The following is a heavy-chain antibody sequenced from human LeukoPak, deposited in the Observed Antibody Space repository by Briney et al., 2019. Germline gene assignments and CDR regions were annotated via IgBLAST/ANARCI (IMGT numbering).Heavy chain of an antibody. V-gene: IGHV5-51*01. CDR1: GYSFTSYW. CDR3: ARLAFCTNAVCFSNYYYSMDV. D-gene: IGHD2-8*01. J-gene: IGHJ6*03. CDR2: IYPDDSDN. Sequence: GESLKISCNGSGYSFTSYWIGWVRQMPGKGLEWMGIIYPDDSDNKYSPSFQGQVTISADRSISTAYLQWSSLKASDTAMYYCARLAFCTNAVCFSNYYYSMDVWGRGTTVTVSS.